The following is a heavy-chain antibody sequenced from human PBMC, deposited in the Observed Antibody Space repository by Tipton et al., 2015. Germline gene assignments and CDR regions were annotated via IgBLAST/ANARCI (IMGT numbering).Heavy chain of an antibody. D-gene: IGHD2-15*01. CDR1: GDSISRSNYY. CDR2: IHYGGNT. V-gene: IGHV4-39*01. CDR3: ARLGGVVVGVAATTRFTTPDFWFDS. Sequence: TLSLTCTVSGDSISRSNYYWGWIRQPPGMGLEWIASIHYGGNTHYNPSLMSRVTISVDTSKNQFSLRLSSVTAADTAVYYCARLGGVVVGVAATTRFTTPDFWFDSWGQGTLVTVSS. J-gene: IGHJ5*01.